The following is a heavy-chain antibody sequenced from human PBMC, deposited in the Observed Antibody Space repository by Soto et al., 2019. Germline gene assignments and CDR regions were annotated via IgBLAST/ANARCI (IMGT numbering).Heavy chain of an antibody. CDR2: ISHDEGNK. J-gene: IGHJ4*02. D-gene: IGHD3-3*01. Sequence: LRLSCAATEFTFSTYPMHWVRQAPGKGLEWVAVISHDEGNKYYGDSMKGRFTISRDNSKNTLYLQMNSLRGDDTAVYYCARGASDFWGGYPEIHFFDSWGQGTLVTVSS. CDR3: ARGASDFWGGYPEIHFFDS. CDR1: EFTFSTYP. V-gene: IGHV3-30-3*01.